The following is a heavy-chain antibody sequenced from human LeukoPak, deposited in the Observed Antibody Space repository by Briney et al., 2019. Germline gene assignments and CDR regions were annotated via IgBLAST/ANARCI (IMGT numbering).Heavy chain of an antibody. D-gene: IGHD1-20*01. CDR1: GGTFSNYA. J-gene: IGHJ6*02. CDR3: ARGRYNWNDGAGSQDTQSMDV. Sequence: SVKVSCKASGGTFSNYAINWVRQAPGQGLEWMGRIIPILAIANYAQKLQGRVTITADKSTSTAYMELSSLTSEDTAVYYCARGRYNWNDGAGSQDTQSMDVWGQGTTVTVSS. CDR2: IIPILAIA. V-gene: IGHV1-69*04.